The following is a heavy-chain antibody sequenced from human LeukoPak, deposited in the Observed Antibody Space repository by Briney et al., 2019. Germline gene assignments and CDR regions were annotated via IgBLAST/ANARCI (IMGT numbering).Heavy chain of an antibody. Sequence: GASVTVSCKASGYTFTSYAMNWVRQAPGQGLEWMGWINTNTGNPTYAQGFTGRFVFSLDTSVSTAYLQISSLKAEDTAVYYCARGSAITMVRGVIADYWGQGTLVTVSS. V-gene: IGHV7-4-1*02. CDR2: INTNTGNP. J-gene: IGHJ4*02. CDR1: GYTFTSYA. CDR3: ARGSAITMVRGVIADY. D-gene: IGHD3-10*01.